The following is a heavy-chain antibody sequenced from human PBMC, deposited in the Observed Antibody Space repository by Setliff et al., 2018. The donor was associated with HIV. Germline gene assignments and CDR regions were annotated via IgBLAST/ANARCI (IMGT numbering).Heavy chain of an antibody. CDR2: IYTNGST. J-gene: IGHJ5*02. Sequence: SETLSLTCTVSGGSISRGNHFWTWIRQPAGKGLEWSGRIYTNGSTNYNPSLKSRATIAVDTSKNQFSLKLSSVTAADTAVYYCARSVVVVTVEWFDPWG. CDR3: ARSVVVVTVEWFDP. D-gene: IGHD2-21*02. V-gene: IGHV4-61*02. CDR1: GGSISRGNHF.